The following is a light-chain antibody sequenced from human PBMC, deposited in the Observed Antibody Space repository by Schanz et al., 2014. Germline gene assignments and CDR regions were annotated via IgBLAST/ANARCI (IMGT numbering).Light chain of an antibody. Sequence: PGERATLSCRASQSISSSLLAWYQQKPGLAPRLLIYDASNRATGIPDRFTGSGSGTDFTLTISSLEPEDFAVYYCQQCLDSPPTFGQGTKVEIK. CDR2: DAS. CDR1: QSISSSL. J-gene: IGKJ1*01. V-gene: IGKV3-20*01. CDR3: QQCLDSPPT.